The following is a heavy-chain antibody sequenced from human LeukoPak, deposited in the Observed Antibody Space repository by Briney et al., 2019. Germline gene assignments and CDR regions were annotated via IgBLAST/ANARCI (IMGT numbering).Heavy chain of an antibody. D-gene: IGHD3-22*01. V-gene: IGHV3-21*01. CDR3: AKDLWGWLYYDSSGYWVPFDY. CDR2: ITSNSDYL. J-gene: IGHJ4*02. CDR1: GFTFSSYS. Sequence: PGGSLRLSCAASGFTFSSYSMNWVRQAPGKGLEWVSGITSNSDYLYYADSMKGRFTISRDNAKNSLYLQMNSLRAEDTAVYYCAKDLWGWLYYDSSGYWVPFDYWGQGTLVTVSS.